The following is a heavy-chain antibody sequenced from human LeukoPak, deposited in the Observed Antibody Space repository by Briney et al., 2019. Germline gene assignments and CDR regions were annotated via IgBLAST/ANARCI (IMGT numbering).Heavy chain of an antibody. J-gene: IGHJ4*02. Sequence: SQTLSLTCTVSGGSISSGGYYWSWIRQHPGKGLEWIGYIYYSGSTYYNPSLKSRVTISVDTSKNQFSLKLSSVTAADTAVYYSARAHYDILGFDYWGQGTLVTVSS. CDR2: IYYSGST. D-gene: IGHD3-9*01. CDR1: GGSISSGGYY. V-gene: IGHV4-31*03. CDR3: ARAHYDILGFDY.